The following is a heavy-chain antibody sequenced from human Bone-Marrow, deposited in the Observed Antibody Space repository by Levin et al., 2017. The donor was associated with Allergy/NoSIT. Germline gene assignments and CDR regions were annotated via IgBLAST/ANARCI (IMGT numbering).Heavy chain of an antibody. V-gene: IGHV3-33*01. D-gene: IGHD2-8*02. J-gene: IGHJ4*02. CDR3: VRGPGLAATGEDFYY. CDR1: GFTFSTYA. Sequence: GGSLRLSCAASGFTFSTYAMHWVRQAPGKGLAWVSLIWYSGSRKFYADSVKGRFTISRDNSKNTLYLHMDTLRDEDTALYYCVRGPGLAATGEDFYYWGQGTLVTVSS. CDR2: IWYSGSRK.